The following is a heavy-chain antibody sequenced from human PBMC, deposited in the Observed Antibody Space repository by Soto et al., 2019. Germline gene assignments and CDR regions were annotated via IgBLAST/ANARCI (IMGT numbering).Heavy chain of an antibody. Sequence: PSETLSLTCTVSGGSISSGDYYWSWIRQPPGKGLEWIGYIYYSGSTYYNPSLKSRVAISVDTSKNQFSLKLSSVAAADTAVYYCARTYCGGDCYFSYYYGMDVWGQGTTVTV. CDR2: IYYSGST. D-gene: IGHD2-21*02. CDR1: GGSISSGDYY. CDR3: ARTYCGGDCYFSYYYGMDV. J-gene: IGHJ6*02. V-gene: IGHV4-30-4*01.